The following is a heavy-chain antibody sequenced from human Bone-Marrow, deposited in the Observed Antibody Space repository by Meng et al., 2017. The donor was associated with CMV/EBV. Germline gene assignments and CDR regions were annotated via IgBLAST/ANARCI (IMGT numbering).Heavy chain of an antibody. CDR3: ARGTLGYCSSTSCYTRWFDP. Sequence: SETLSLTCAVYGGSFSGYYWSWIRQPPGKGLEWIGEINHSGSTNYNPSLKSRVTISVDTSKNQFSLKLSSVTAADTAVYYCARGTLGYCSSTSCYTRWFDPWGQGTLVTVSS. CDR1: GGSFSGYY. CDR2: INHSGST. D-gene: IGHD2-2*02. V-gene: IGHV4-34*01. J-gene: IGHJ5*02.